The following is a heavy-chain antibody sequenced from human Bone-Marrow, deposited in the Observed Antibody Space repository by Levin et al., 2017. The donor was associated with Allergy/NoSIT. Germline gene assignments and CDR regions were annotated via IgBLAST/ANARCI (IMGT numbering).Heavy chain of an antibody. Sequence: SVKVSCKASGGTFSNYAIDWVRQAPGQGLEWMGGIVPMFRTSDVGQRFRERVSIIADESTSTAYIEVNSLKSEDTAVYYCARSGDDPELRLTPGHYFDSWGQGTLVTVSS. CDR1: GGTFSNYA. V-gene: IGHV1-69*13. CDR2: IVPMFRTS. D-gene: IGHD1-1*01. J-gene: IGHJ4*02. CDR3: ARSGDDPELRLTPGHYFDS.